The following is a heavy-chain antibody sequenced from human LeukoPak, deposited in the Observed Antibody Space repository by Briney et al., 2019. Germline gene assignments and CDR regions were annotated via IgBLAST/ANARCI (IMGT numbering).Heavy chain of an antibody. CDR3: ARDGVVTMELDS. D-gene: IGHD3-3*01. Sequence: ASVKVSCKASGYSSTNYGISWVRQAPGQGLEWMGWIHIYRGNTNYAQKFQGRVTMTTDTSTSTVYMEVRGLRSDDTAMYYCARDGVVTMELDSWGQGTLVTVSS. V-gene: IGHV1-18*01. CDR2: IHIYRGNT. J-gene: IGHJ4*02. CDR1: GYSSTNYG.